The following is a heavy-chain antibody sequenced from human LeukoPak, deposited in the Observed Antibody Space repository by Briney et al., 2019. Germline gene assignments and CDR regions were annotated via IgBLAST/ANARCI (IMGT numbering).Heavy chain of an antibody. CDR2: IYSGGST. Sequence: GGSLRLSCAASGFIVSSNYMSWVRQAPGKGLGCDSVIYSGGSTYYADSVKGRFTISRHNSNNTPYLQMNSLRTEDTAVYYCARVVGLRAGYDGLYHFDYWGQGTLVTVSS. D-gene: IGHD5-12*01. CDR1: GFIVSSNY. J-gene: IGHJ4*02. CDR3: ARVVGLRAGYDGLYHFDY. V-gene: IGHV3-53*04.